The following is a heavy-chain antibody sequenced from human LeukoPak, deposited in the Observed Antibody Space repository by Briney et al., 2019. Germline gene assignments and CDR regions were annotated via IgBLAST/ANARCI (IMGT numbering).Heavy chain of an antibody. CDR2: IYYSGST. CDR1: GGSISSYY. CDR3: ARGLGEGYSNWFDP. D-gene: IGHD2-15*01. V-gene: IGHV4-59*12. Sequence: SETLSLTCTVSGGSISSYYWSWIRQPPGKGLEWIGYIYYSGSTNYNPSLKSRVTISVDTSKNQFSLKLSSVTAADTAVYYCARGLGEGYSNWFDPWGQGTLVTVSS. J-gene: IGHJ5*02.